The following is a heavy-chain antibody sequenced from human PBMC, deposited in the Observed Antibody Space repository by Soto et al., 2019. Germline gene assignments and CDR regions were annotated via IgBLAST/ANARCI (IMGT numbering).Heavy chain of an antibody. CDR1: GGSISSSNW. J-gene: IGHJ5*02. CDR2: IYHSGST. V-gene: IGHV4-4*02. CDR3: ARNRAIVVVVAAATYGNWFDP. Sequence: PSETLSLTCAVSGGSISSSNWWSWVRQPPGKGLEWIGEIYHSGSTNYNPSLKSQVTISVDKSKNQFSLKLSSVTAADTAVYYCARNRAIVVVVAAATYGNWFDPWGQGTLVTVSS. D-gene: IGHD2-15*01.